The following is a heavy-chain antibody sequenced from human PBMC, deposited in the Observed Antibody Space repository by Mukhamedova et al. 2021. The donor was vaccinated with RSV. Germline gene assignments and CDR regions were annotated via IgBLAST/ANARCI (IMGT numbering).Heavy chain of an antibody. V-gene: IGHV3-48*03. J-gene: IGHJ4*02. D-gene: IGHD5-18*01. CDR3: ARMGGFSYFFDN. Sequence: TIYYADSVKGRFTISRDNIKKSLYLQMHSLRAEDTALYYCARMGGFSYFFDNWGQGTPVSVSA. CDR2: TI.